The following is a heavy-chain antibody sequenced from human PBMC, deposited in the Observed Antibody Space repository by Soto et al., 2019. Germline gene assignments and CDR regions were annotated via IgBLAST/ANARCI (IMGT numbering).Heavy chain of an antibody. CDR1: GGTFSSYA. Sequence: SVKVSCKASGGTFSSYAISWVRQAPGQGLEWMGRIIPILGIANYAQKFQGRVTITADKSTSTAYMELSSLRSEDTAVYYCASAAMSYYMDVWGKGTTVTVSS. J-gene: IGHJ6*03. V-gene: IGHV1-69*04. D-gene: IGHD6-25*01. CDR2: IIPILGIA. CDR3: ASAAMSYYMDV.